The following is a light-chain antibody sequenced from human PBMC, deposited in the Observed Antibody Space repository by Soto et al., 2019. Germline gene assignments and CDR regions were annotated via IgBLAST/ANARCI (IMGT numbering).Light chain of an antibody. CDR1: SSDVGGYNR. CDR2: EVS. J-gene: IGLJ3*02. V-gene: IGLV2-18*02. Sequence: QSALTQPPSVSGSPGQSVAISCTGTSSDVGGYNRVSWYQQPPGTAPKLMISEVSNRPSGVPDRFSGSKSGNTASLTISGLQAEDEADYYCNSYTSSSTWVFGGGTKLTVL. CDR3: NSYTSSSTWV.